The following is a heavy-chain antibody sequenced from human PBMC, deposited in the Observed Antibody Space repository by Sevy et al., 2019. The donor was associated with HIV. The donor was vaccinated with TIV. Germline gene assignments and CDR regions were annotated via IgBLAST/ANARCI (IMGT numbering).Heavy chain of an antibody. CDR3: VRDDRDGYFDY. J-gene: IGHJ4*02. V-gene: IGHV1-2*02. Sequence: ASVKVSCKASGYTFTGYYMHWVRQAPGQGLEWMGWINPYSGGPNYAAKFQGRVTLTRDTSISTAYMELSRLKSDDTAVYYCVRDDRDGYFDYWGQGTLVTVSS. CDR1: GYTFTGYY. CDR2: INPYSGGP.